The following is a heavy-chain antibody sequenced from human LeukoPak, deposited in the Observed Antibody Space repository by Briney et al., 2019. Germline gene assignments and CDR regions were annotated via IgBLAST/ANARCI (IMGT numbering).Heavy chain of an antibody. D-gene: IGHD3-3*01. J-gene: IGHJ4*02. Sequence: PGGSLRLSCAASGFTVSSNYMSWVRQAPGKGLEWVSAISGSGGSTYYADSVKGRSTISRDNSKNTLYLQMNSLRAEDTAVYYCAKPNSYDFWSGYPTNQYYFDYWGQGTLVTVSS. CDR1: GFTVSSNY. CDR2: ISGSGGST. V-gene: IGHV3-23*01. CDR3: AKPNSYDFWSGYPTNQYYFDY.